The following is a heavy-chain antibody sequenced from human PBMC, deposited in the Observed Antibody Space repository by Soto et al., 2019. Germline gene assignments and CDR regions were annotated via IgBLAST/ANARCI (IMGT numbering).Heavy chain of an antibody. J-gene: IGHJ4*02. CDR3: PRGRAAYQPLVYIYYLDY. CDR2: IYYSVST. CDR1: GGSTSSYY. V-gene: IGHV4-59*01. D-gene: IGHD2-2*01. Sequence: PSVTQSLTCTVSGGSTSSYYWSWIRQPPGKGLEWIGYIYYSVSTNCNPSLKSRVTISVDTSKNQFSLKLSSVTAADTAVYYCPRGRAAYQPLVYIYYLDYRGQRTLVTVSS.